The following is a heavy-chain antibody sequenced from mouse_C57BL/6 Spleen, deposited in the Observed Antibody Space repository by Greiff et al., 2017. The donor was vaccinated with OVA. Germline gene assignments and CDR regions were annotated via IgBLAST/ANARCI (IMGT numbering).Heavy chain of an antibody. Sequence: EVKLQESGPGLVKPSQSLSLTCSVTGYSITSGYYWNWIRQFPGNKLEWMGYISYDGSNNYNPSLKNRISITRDTSKNQFFLKLNSVTTEDTATYYCARNGYYGYSNYFDYWGQGTTLTVSS. J-gene: IGHJ2*01. V-gene: IGHV3-6*01. D-gene: IGHD1-1*01. CDR3: ARNGYYGYSNYFDY. CDR2: ISYDGSN. CDR1: GYSITSGYY.